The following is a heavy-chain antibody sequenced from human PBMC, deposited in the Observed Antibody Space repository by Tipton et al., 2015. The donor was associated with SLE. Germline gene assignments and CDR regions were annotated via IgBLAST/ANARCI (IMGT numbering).Heavy chain of an antibody. Sequence: TLSLTCTVSGGSISSSSYYWGWFRQPPGKGLEWIGSIYYSGSTYYNPSLKSRVTISVDTSKNQFSLKLSSVTAADTAVYYCARRGSYYCFDYWGQGTLVIVSS. V-gene: IGHV4-39*01. CDR2: IYYSGST. CDR3: ARRGSYYCFDY. J-gene: IGHJ4*02. CDR1: GGSISSSSYY. D-gene: IGHD1-26*01.